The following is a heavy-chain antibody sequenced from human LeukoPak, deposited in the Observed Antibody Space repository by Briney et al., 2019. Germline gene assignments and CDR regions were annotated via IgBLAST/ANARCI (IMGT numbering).Heavy chain of an antibody. V-gene: IGHV1-69*01. CDR1: GCTFSSYA. D-gene: IGHD2-2*01. CDR3: ARGQIVVVPAAMGYGWFDP. J-gene: IGHJ5*02. Sequence: SVKVSCKASGCTFSSYAISWVRQAPGQGLEWMGGIIPIFGTANYAQKFQGRVTITADESTSTAYMELSSLRSEDTAVYYCARGQIVVVPAAMGYGWFDPWGQGTLVTVSS. CDR2: IIPIFGTA.